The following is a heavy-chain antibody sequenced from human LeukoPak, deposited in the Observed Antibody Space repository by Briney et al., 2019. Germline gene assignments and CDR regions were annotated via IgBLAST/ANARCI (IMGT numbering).Heavy chain of an antibody. V-gene: IGHV3-13*01. CDR2: IGNAGDT. J-gene: IGHJ4*02. D-gene: IGHD3-10*01. Sequence: SGGSVRLSCAASGFTFSSYDMHGVRQATERGVEWVSAIGNAGDTYYPGSVKGRFTISRENAKNSLYLQMNSPSAGDTAVYYCARGIYGSGSLDYWGQGTLVTVSS. CDR3: ARGIYGSGSLDY. CDR1: GFTFSSYD.